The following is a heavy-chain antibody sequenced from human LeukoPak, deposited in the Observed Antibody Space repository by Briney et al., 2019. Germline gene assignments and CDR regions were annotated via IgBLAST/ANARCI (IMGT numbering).Heavy chain of an antibody. J-gene: IGHJ5*02. CDR3: ARDKASVVVVAAGWFDP. CDR1: GYTFTSYG. V-gene: IGHV1-18*04. Sequence: ASVKVSCKASGYTFTSYGISWVRQAPGQGLEWMGWISAYNGNTNYAQKLQGRVTMTTDTSTSTAYMGLRSLRSDDTAVYYCARDKASVVVVAAGWFDPWGQGTLVTVSS. CDR2: ISAYNGNT. D-gene: IGHD2-15*01.